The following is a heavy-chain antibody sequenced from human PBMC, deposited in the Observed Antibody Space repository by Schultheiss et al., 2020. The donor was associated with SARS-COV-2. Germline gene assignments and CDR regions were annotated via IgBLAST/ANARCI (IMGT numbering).Heavy chain of an antibody. CDR3: ARTRGVYTLGRWFDP. D-gene: IGHD5/OR15-5a*01. J-gene: IGHJ5*02. V-gene: IGHV2-70*01. CDR2: IDWDDDK. Sequence: SGPTLVKPTETLTLTCTVSGFSLSTSGMCVSWIRQPPGKALEWLALIDWDDDKYYSTSLKTRLTISQDTSKNQVVLTMTNMDPVDTATYYCARTRGVYTLGRWFDPWGQGTLVTVSS. CDR1: GFSLSTSGMC.